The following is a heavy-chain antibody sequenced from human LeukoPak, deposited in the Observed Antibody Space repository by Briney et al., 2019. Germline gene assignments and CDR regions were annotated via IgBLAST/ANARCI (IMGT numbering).Heavy chain of an antibody. Sequence: GGSLRLSCAASGFSISSYWMSWVRQAPGKGLEWVANIKQDGSEKYYVDSLKGRFTISRDNAKNSLYLQMDSLRAEDTAVYYCARIITYSNGWYNFDYWGQGTLVTVSS. CDR1: GFSISSYW. V-gene: IGHV3-7*03. J-gene: IGHJ4*02. CDR2: IKQDGSEK. D-gene: IGHD6-19*01. CDR3: ARIITYSNGWYNFDY.